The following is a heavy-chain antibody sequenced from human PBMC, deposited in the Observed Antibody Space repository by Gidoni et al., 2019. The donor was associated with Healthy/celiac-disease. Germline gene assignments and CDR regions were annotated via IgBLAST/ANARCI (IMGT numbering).Heavy chain of an antibody. CDR3: ARGVQDGYYYYYGMDV. Sequence: QLQLQESGPGLVKPSETLSLTCTVSGGSISSRSYYWGWIRQPPGKGLEWIGSIYYSGSTYYNPYLKSRVTISVDTSKNQCSLKMSSVTAADTAVYYCARGVQDGYYYYYGMDVWGQGTTVNVS. CDR1: GGSISSRSYY. J-gene: IGHJ6*02. V-gene: IGHV4-39*07. CDR2: IYYSGST. D-gene: IGHD1-1*01.